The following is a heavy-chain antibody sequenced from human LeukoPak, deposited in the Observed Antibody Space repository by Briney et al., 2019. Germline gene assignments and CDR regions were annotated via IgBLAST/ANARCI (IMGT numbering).Heavy chain of an antibody. J-gene: IGHJ4*02. D-gene: IGHD3-10*01. V-gene: IGHV1-18*01. Sequence: GASVKVSCKASGCTFTSYGISWVRQAPGQGLEWMGWISAYNGNTNYAQKLQGRVTMTTDTSTSTAYMELRSLRSDDTAVYYCARFGPYYYGSGSFYFDYWGRGTLVTVSS. CDR1: GCTFTSYG. CDR3: ARFGPYYYGSGSFYFDY. CDR2: ISAYNGNT.